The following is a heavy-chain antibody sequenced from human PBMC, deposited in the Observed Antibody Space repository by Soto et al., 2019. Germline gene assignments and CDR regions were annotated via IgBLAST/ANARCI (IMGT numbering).Heavy chain of an antibody. CDR2: MHPYSGNT. J-gene: IGHJ4*02. CDR1: GYTFPSYH. D-gene: IGHD4-17*01. Sequence: QVQLVQSGAEVKKPGASVKVSCKASGYTFPSYHISWVRQATGQGLEWMGWMHPYSGNTAYAQKFQGRLTRTTNSSRSTAYMELSSLTSEDTAVYYCAREQDYGDYGDYWGQGTLVTVSS. CDR3: AREQDYGDYGDY. V-gene: IGHV1-8*01.